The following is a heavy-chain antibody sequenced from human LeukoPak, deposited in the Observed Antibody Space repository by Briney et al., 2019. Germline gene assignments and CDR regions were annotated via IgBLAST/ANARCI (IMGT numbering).Heavy chain of an antibody. Sequence: GGSLRLSCAASGFTFTSYWMTWVRQAPAKGQEWVANIKQDGSEKYYVDSVKGRFTISRDNAKNSLYLQMNSLRAEDTAVYYCASPVVAATGSDYWGQGTLVTVSS. CDR1: GFTFTSYW. D-gene: IGHD2-15*01. CDR2: IKQDGSEK. V-gene: IGHV3-7*01. CDR3: ASPVVAATGSDY. J-gene: IGHJ4*02.